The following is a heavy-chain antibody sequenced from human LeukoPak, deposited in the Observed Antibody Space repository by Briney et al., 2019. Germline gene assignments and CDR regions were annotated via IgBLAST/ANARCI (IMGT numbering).Heavy chain of an antibody. CDR2: ITGSGVKT. CDR3: ARDRVGQRLVPGGRYYYYYMDV. V-gene: IGHV3-23*01. CDR1: GVTFSSYA. D-gene: IGHD6-13*01. Sequence: PGGSLRLSCVASGVTFSSYAMSWVRQAPGKGLEWVSSITGSGVKTYYADSVKGRFTISRDNFKNTLYLQMNSLRAEDTAVYYCARDRVGQRLVPGGRYYYYYMDVWGKGTTVTISS. J-gene: IGHJ6*03.